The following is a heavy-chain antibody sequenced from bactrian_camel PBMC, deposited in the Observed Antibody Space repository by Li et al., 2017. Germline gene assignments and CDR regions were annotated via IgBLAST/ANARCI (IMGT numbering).Heavy chain of an antibody. J-gene: IGHJ6*01. CDR2: LYPRDGDE. V-gene: IGHV3S66*01. CDR3: AADRDDLGAYSDYEPCTDFHY. CDR1: ALTDDDYA. Sequence: VQLVESGGGHVEAGGSLTLSCTASALTDDDYAMGWFRQAPGKEYKGVAGLYPRDGDEVYADSVKGRFTISYDVAENTVYLQMNALKPEDTALYYCAADRDDLGAYSDYEPCTDFHYWGQGTQVTVS. D-gene: IGHD4*01.